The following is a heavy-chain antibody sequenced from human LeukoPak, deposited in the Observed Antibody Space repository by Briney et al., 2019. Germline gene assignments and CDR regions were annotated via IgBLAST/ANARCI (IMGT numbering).Heavy chain of an antibody. Sequence: GGSLRLSCAASEFSVGSNYMTWVRQAPGKGLEWLSYISGSGSAIYYADSVKGRFTISRDNAKNSLYLQMNSLRAEDTAVYSCARGYYGSGSYSFDYWGQGTLVTVSS. CDR2: ISGSGSAI. D-gene: IGHD3-10*01. CDR3: ARGYYGSGSYSFDY. CDR1: EFSVGSNY. V-gene: IGHV3-48*03. J-gene: IGHJ4*02.